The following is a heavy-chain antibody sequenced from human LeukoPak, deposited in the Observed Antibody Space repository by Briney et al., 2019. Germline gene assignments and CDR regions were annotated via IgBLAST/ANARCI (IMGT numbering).Heavy chain of an antibody. CDR1: GFTFSDYA. V-gene: IGHV3-23*01. CDR2: ISNSGGNT. J-gene: IGHJ4*02. D-gene: IGHD5-18*01. CDR3: AKDHQSYSSPSDY. Sequence: GGSLRLSCATPGFTFSDYAMSWVRQAPGKGLEWVSTISNSGGNTHCADSVMGRFTISRDNSKSTLYLQMNSLSVEDTAVYHCAKDHQSYSSPSDYWGQGTLVTVSS.